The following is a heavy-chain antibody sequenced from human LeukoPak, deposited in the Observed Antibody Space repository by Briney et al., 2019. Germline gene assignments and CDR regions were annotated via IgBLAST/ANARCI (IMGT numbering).Heavy chain of an antibody. CDR2: INHSGST. Sequence: PSETLSLTCAVYGGSFSGYYWSWIRQPPGKGLEWIGKINHSGSTNYNPSLKSRVTISVDTSKNQFSLKLSSVTAADTAVYYCARDFGYGGYAPNWFDPWGQGTLVTVSS. V-gene: IGHV4-34*01. CDR3: ARDFGYGGYAPNWFDP. CDR1: GGSFSGYY. J-gene: IGHJ5*02. D-gene: IGHD5-12*01.